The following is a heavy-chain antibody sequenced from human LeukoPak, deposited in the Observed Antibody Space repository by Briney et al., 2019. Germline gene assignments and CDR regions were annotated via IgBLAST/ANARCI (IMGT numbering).Heavy chain of an antibody. CDR2: ISSDGDYI. V-gene: IGHV3-21*01. CDR3: ARGPATRVYYFDY. Sequence: ASVKVSCKASGGTFSSYAISWVRQAPGKGLEWVSSISSDGDYIYYADSLKGRFTISRDNAKNSLYLQMNNLRAEDTAVYYCARGPATRVYYFDYWGQGTLVTVSS. D-gene: IGHD1-26*01. CDR1: GGTFSSYA. J-gene: IGHJ4*02.